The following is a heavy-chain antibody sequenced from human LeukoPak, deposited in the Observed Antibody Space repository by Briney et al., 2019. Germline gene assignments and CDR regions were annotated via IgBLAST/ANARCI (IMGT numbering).Heavy chain of an antibody. V-gene: IGHV3-11*01. CDR3: ARDSGGGNFDF. Sequence: GGSLRLSCAASGFTFSNYWMHWVRQAPGKGLEWVSYMSNSGGSIYYADSVRGRFTMSRDNAKNSLYLQMNSLRAEDTALYYCARDSGGGNFDFWGQGTVVTVSS. J-gene: IGHJ4*02. D-gene: IGHD4-23*01. CDR1: GFTFSNYW. CDR2: MSNSGGSI.